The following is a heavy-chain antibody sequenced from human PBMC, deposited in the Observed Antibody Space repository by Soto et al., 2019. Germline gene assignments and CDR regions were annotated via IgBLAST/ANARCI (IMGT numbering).Heavy chain of an antibody. V-gene: IGHV4-31*03. D-gene: IGHD3-3*01. CDR2: IYYSGST. J-gene: IGHJ5*02. CDR3: ARALGVRFLEWLSPQYNWFDP. Sequence: SETLSLTCTVSGGSISSCGYYWSWIRQHPGKGLEWIGYIYYSGSTYYNPSLKSRVTISVDTSKNQFSLKLSSVTAADTAVYYCARALGVRFLEWLSPQYNWFDPWGQGTLVTVSS. CDR1: GGSISSCGYY.